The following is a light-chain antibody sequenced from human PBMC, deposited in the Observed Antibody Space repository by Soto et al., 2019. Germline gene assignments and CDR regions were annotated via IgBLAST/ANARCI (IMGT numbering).Light chain of an antibody. Sequence: EVVMTQSPATLSVSPGERVTFSCRASQSVTTNLAWYQHKPGQSPRLLISDASTGASGIPPRFSGSGFGTEFTLTIDRLQSADFAVYYCQQYDRWPVTFGGGTKV. V-gene: IGKV3-15*01. CDR2: DAS. CDR3: QQYDRWPVT. CDR1: QSVTTN. J-gene: IGKJ4*01.